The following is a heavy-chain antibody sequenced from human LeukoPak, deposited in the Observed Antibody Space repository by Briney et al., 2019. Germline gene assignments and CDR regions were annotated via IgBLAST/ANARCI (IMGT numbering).Heavy chain of an antibody. Sequence: SVKVSCTVSGYTLTELSMHWVRQAPGQGLEWMGGIIPIFGTANYAQKFQGRVTITADESTSTAYMELSSLRSEDTAVYYCASDREQQLGFGAFDIWGQGTMVTVSS. CDR2: IIPIFGTA. CDR3: ASDREQQLGFGAFDI. D-gene: IGHD6-13*01. J-gene: IGHJ3*02. V-gene: IGHV1-69*13. CDR1: GYTLTELS.